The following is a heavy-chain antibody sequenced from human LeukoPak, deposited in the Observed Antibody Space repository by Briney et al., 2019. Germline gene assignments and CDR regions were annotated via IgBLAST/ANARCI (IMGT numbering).Heavy chain of an antibody. V-gene: IGHV3-15*01. J-gene: IGHJ6*03. CDR3: TTDNRRMKYYYYYYMDV. CDR2: IKSKTDGGTT. CDR1: GFTFWDVW. D-gene: IGHD1-14*01. Sequence: GGSLRLSCAASGFTFWDVWMSWVRQAPGKGLEWVGRIKSKTDGGTTDYAAPVKGRFTISRDDSKNTLYLQMNSLKTEDTAVYYCTTDNRRMKYYYYYYMDVWGKGTTVTVSS.